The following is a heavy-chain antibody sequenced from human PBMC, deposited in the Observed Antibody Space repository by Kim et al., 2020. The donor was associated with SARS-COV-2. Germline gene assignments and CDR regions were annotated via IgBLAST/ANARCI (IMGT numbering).Heavy chain of an antibody. D-gene: IGHD6-6*01. V-gene: IGHV6-1*01. CDR1: GDSVSDNSAA. CDR3: AREGLVGNYYYYGMDV. J-gene: IGHJ6*02. CDR2: TYFRSKWSY. Sequence: SQTLSLTCAISGDSVSDNSAAWNWIRQSPSRGLEWLGRTYFRSKWSYDYAVSVKSRITINPDTSKNQFSLQLNSVTPEDTAVYYCAREGLVGNYYYYGMDVWGQGTTVTVSS.